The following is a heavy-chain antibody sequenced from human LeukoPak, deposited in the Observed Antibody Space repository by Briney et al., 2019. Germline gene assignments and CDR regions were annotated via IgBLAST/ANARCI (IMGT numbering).Heavy chain of an antibody. Sequence: GGSLRLSCAASGFTFSSYWFHWVRQEPGKGLVWVSRINYDGTTTNYADSVKGRLTIYRDNAKNTRYLQMTSLRAEDTAVYYCARDLRGNHDYWGQGTLVTVSP. CDR2: INYDGTTT. V-gene: IGHV3-74*01. D-gene: IGHD3-16*01. CDR3: ARDLRGNHDY. CDR1: GFTFSSYW. J-gene: IGHJ4*02.